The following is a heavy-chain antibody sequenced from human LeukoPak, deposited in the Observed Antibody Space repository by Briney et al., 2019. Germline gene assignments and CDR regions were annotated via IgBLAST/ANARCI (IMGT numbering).Heavy chain of an antibody. D-gene: IGHD2/OR15-2a*01. CDR1: GFTFGSYG. J-gene: IGHJ4*02. CDR2: VRYDGNNP. CDR3: ARVSRYGQYSYYCDF. Sequence: PGGSLRLSCAASGFTFGSYGMHWVRQAPGKGLDWVAFVRYDGNNPYYSASVKGRFTISRDNSKNTVLLQMNNLRLEDAAGYYCARVSRYGQYSYYCDFWGQGPLVTVSS. V-gene: IGHV3-30*02.